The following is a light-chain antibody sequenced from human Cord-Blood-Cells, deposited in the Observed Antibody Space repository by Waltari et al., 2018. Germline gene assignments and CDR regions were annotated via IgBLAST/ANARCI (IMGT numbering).Light chain of an antibody. CDR1: QSVLYSSNNKNY. CDR3: QQYYSTPYT. J-gene: IGKJ2*01. CDR2: WAS. Sequence: DIVMTQSPASLAVSLGERATINFTSTQSVLYSSNNKNYLAWYQQQPGQPPKPHIYWASTRESGVPDRFSGSGSVTDFTLTISSLQAEDVAVYYCQQYYSTPYTFGQGTKLEIK. V-gene: IGKV4-1*01.